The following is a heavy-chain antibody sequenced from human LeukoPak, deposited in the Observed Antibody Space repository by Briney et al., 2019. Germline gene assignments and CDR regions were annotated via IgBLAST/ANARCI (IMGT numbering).Heavy chain of an antibody. Sequence: GGSLRLSCAASGFTFSTYWMTWVRQAPGKGLEWVAHVNQGGSETYYVDSVKGRFTISRDNAKNSLYLQMNSLRAEDTAVYYCARGAPYYYDSSGYHFDYWGQGTLVTVSS. CDR2: VNQGGSET. CDR3: ARGAPYYYDSSGYHFDY. D-gene: IGHD3-22*01. CDR1: GFTFSTYW. V-gene: IGHV3-7*01. J-gene: IGHJ4*02.